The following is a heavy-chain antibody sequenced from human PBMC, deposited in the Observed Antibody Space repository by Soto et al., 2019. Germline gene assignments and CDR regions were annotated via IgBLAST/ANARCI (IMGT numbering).Heavy chain of an antibody. D-gene: IGHD2-2*01. CDR2: ISWDGGST. J-gene: IGHJ6*02. Sequence: GGSLRLSCAASGFTFDDYTMHWARQAPGKGLEWVSLISWDGGSTYYADSVKGRFTISRDNSKNSLYLQMNSLRTEDTALYYCAKVLGYQLLGYYYGMDVWGQGTTVTVSS. CDR3: AKVLGYQLLGYYYGMDV. CDR1: GFTFDDYT. V-gene: IGHV3-43*01.